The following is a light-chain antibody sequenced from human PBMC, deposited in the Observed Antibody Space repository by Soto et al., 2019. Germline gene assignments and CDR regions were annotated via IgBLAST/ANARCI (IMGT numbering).Light chain of an antibody. CDR1: SNDVGGYNY. CDR3: CSYAGSHFL. CDR2: DVS. Sequence: QSALTQPRSVSGSPGQSVTISCTGTSNDVGGYNYVSWYQQHPGKAPKLMIYDVSQRPSGVPDRFSGSKSGNTASLTISGLQHEDEADYYCCSYAGSHFLFGGGTKVTVL. V-gene: IGLV2-11*01. J-gene: IGLJ2*01.